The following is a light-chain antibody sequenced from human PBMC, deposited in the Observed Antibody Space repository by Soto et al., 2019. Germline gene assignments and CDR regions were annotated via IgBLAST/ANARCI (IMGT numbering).Light chain of an antibody. J-gene: IGKJ1*01. Sequence: GGRVTITCRASQGISSYLAWYQQKPGKAPKLLIYAASTFQSGVPSRFSGSGSGTDFTLTISCLRSEDFATYYCQQYYPYPWTFAQGTTVDSK. CDR1: QGISSY. CDR3: QQYYPYPWT. CDR2: AAS. V-gene: IGKV1-8*01.